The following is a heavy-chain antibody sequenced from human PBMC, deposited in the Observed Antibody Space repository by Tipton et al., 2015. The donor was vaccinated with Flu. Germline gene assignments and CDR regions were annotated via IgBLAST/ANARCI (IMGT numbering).Heavy chain of an antibody. Sequence: TLSLTCTVSGGSISSGSYYWSWIRQPARKGLEWIGRIYTSGSTNYNPSLKSRVTISVDTSKNQFSLKLSSVTAADTAVYYCARGRGYSYGYYPSWGQGTLVTVSS. V-gene: IGHV4-61*02. CDR1: GGSISSGSYY. D-gene: IGHD5-18*01. CDR3: ARGRGYSYGYYPS. J-gene: IGHJ4*02. CDR2: IYTSGST.